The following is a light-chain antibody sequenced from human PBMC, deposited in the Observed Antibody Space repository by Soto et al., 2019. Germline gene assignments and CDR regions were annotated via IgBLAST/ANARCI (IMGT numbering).Light chain of an antibody. J-gene: IGKJ2*01. V-gene: IGKV1-39*01. CDR3: QQSYSVPDT. CDR1: QNINIY. CDR2: AAS. Sequence: DLQMTQSPSSLSASVGDRVTITCRASQNINIYVYWYQQKHGKAHKLLISAASSLQSGVPSRFSGSGSGTDFTLTISSLQPEDFATYYCQQSYSVPDTFGQGTKLEIK.